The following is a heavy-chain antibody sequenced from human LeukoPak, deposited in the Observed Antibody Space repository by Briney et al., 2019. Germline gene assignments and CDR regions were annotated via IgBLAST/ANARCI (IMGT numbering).Heavy chain of an antibody. CDR2: INDSGGNT. Sequence: GGSLRLSCAASGFTFSSYAMSWVRQAPGKGLEWVSLINDSGGNTYYADSVKGRFTISRDNSKNTLFLQMSSLRAEDTAVYYCAKTSAGIRGGYFDYWGQGTLITVSS. J-gene: IGHJ4*02. CDR3: AKTSAGIRGGYFDY. D-gene: IGHD3-10*01. V-gene: IGHV3-23*01. CDR1: GFTFSSYA.